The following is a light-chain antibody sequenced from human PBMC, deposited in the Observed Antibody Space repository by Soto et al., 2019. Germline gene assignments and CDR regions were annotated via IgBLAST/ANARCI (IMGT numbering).Light chain of an antibody. CDR2: KAS. J-gene: IGKJ1*01. CDR3: QHYNSYSEP. CDR1: QTISSW. Sequence: DIQMTQSPSTLSGSVGDRVTITCRASQTISSWLAWYQQKPGKAPKLLLYKASTLKSGVPSRFSGSGSGTEFTLTISSLQPDDFATYYCQHYNSYSEPFGQGAKVDIK. V-gene: IGKV1-5*03.